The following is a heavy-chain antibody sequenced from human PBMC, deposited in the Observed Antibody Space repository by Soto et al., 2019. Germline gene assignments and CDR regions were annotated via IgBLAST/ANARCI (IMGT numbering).Heavy chain of an antibody. V-gene: IGHV4-4*07. J-gene: IGHJ6*02. CDR1: GGSISHDY. CDR3: AKMGYLVAFYGAMDV. CDR2: LSSSGST. D-gene: IGHD2-15*01. Sequence: SETLSLTCLVSGGSISHDYWCWIRQPLGEGLEWCGRLSSSGSTDYNPSLKSRVTMSVDTSKNQISLKLSSVTAADTAVYYCAKMGYLVAFYGAMDVWGQGTTVTVSS.